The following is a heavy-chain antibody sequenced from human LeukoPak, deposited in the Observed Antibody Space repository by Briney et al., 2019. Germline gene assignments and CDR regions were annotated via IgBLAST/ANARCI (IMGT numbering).Heavy chain of an antibody. CDR1: GHTFTGYY. J-gene: IGHJ5*02. Sequence: ASVKVSCKASGHTFTGYYMHWVRQAPGQGLEWMGRINPNSGGTNYAQKFQGRVTMTRDTSISTAYMELSRLRSDDTAVYYCARATVAGTGWFDPWGQGTLVTVSS. CDR2: INPNSGGT. D-gene: IGHD6-19*01. CDR3: ARATVAGTGWFDP. V-gene: IGHV1-2*06.